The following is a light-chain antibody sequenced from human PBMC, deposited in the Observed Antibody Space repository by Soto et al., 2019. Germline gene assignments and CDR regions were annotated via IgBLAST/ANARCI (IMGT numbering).Light chain of an antibody. CDR2: DAS. CDR3: QQYDSLPFT. Sequence: DIQMTQSPSSLSASVGDRVTITCQASHYLGNSFSWSQQKPGKAPKLLISDASNLETGVPSRFSASASGTDFTFTISSLQPEDIATYYCQQYDSLPFTFGGGTKVDIK. CDR1: HYLGNS. V-gene: IGKV1-33*01. J-gene: IGKJ4*01.